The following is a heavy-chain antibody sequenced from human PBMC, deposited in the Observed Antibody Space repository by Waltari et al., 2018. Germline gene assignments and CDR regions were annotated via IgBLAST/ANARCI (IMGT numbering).Heavy chain of an antibody. CDR2: IIPILGIA. Sequence: QVQLVQSGAEVKKPGSSVKVSCKASGGTFSSYTISWVRQAPGQGLEWMGRIIPILGIANYAQKFQGRVTITADKSTSTAYMELSSLRSEDTAVYYCARASNSGGYYYGIFDAFDIWGQGTMVTVSS. V-gene: IGHV1-69*02. D-gene: IGHD3-22*01. CDR1: GGTFSSYT. J-gene: IGHJ3*02. CDR3: ARASNSGGYYYGIFDAFDI.